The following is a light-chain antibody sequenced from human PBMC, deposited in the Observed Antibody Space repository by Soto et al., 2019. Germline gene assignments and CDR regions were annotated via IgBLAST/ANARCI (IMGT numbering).Light chain of an antibody. J-gene: IGKJ1*01. V-gene: IGKV3-20*01. CDR1: QSIASSY. CDR3: QQYETAPWA. Sequence: EMVVRQSPGTLSLSPGERDTLSCRASQSIASSYLAWYQQKSVQAPRLLIYRASTRAAGVPDRFSGSGSGTDFTLTISRLEPEDFAVYYCQQYETAPWAFGQGTKVDI. CDR2: RAS.